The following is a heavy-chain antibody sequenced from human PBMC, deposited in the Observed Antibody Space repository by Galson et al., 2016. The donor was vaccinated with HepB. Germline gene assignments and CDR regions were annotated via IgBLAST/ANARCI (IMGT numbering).Heavy chain of an antibody. V-gene: IGHV4-39*01. Sequence: ETLSLTCSVSGDSISSSSYYWAWIRQPPGKGLELIGSIYYSGSTYYNPSLKSRVTISVDTSKNQFSLKLSSVTAADTAVYYCARLEAADPLLYYGMYVWGQGTTVTVSS. CDR2: IYYSGST. D-gene: IGHD6-13*01. J-gene: IGHJ6*02. CDR3: ARLEAADPLLYYGMYV. CDR1: GDSISSSSYY.